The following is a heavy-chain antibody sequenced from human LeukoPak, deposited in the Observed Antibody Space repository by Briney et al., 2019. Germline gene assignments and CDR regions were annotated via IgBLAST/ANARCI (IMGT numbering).Heavy chain of an antibody. CDR1: GGSFSGYY. D-gene: IGHD2-15*01. CDR2: INHSGST. J-gene: IGHJ5*02. V-gene: IGHV4-34*01. Sequence: SETLSLTCAVYGGSFSGYYWSWIRQPPGKGLGWIGEINHSGSTNYNPSLKSRVTISVDTSKNQFSLKLSSVTAADTAVYYCARGRVVVVVAAAFNWFDPWGQGTLVTVSS. CDR3: ARGRVVVVVAAAFNWFDP.